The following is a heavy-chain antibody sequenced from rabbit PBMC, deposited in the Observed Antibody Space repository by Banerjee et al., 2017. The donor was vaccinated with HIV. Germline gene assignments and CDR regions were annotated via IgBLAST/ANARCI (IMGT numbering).Heavy chain of an antibody. CDR3: ARGGTCGSYSDWYCPFNL. CDR1: GFSFSSSYW. J-gene: IGHJ4*01. V-gene: IGHV1S40*01. D-gene: IGHD5-1*01. CDR2: VGAGGGGITT. Sequence: QSLEESGGDLVKPGASLTLTCTASGFSFSSSYWICWVRQAPGKGLEWIACVGAGGGGITTYYASWAKGRFTISKTSSTTVTLQMTSLTAADTATYFCARGGTCGSYSDWYCPFNLWGPRAPWSPS.